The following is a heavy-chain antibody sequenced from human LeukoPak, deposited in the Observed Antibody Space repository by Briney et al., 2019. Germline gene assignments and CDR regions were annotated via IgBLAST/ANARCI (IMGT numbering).Heavy chain of an antibody. D-gene: IGHD3-10*01. V-gene: IGHV3-7*01. CDR1: GFTLSSYS. J-gene: IGHJ6*03. CDR3: ARGGVVRGVIDYYYYMDV. CDR2: IKQDGSEK. Sequence: PGGSLRLSCAASGFTLSSYSMNWVRQAPGKGLEWVANIKQDGSEKYYVDSVKGRFTISRDNAKNSLYLQMNSLRAEDTAVYYCARGGVVRGVIDYYYYMDVWGKGTTVTISS.